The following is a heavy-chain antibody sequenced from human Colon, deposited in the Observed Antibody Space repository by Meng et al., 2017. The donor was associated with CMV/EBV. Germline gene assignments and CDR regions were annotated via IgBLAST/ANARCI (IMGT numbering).Heavy chain of an antibody. CDR1: GGSFSPYY. CDR2: IDHTGST. D-gene: IGHD3-10*01. V-gene: IGHV4-34*01. CDR3: ARGGGTPIRGVLPFDF. J-gene: IGHJ4*02. Sequence: QVQLQQWGAGLLKPSETPSLTCALYGGSFSPYYWSWIRQSPGKGLEWIAEIDHTGSTNYNPSLKSRVTISIDTSNSHFSLNLTSATAADTAVYYCARGGGTPIRGVLPFDFWGQGTLVTVSS.